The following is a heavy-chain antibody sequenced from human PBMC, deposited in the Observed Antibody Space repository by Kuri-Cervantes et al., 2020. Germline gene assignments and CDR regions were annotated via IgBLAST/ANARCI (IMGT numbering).Heavy chain of an antibody. V-gene: IGHV3-9*01. CDR2: ISWNSGSI. Sequence: SLKISCAASGFTFDDYAMHWVRQAPGKGLEWVSGISWNSGSIGYADSVKGRFTISRDNAKNSLYLQMNSLRAEDTAVYYCARRLASGSYQRLDYWGQGTLVTVSS. CDR1: GFTFDDYA. J-gene: IGHJ4*02. D-gene: IGHD1-26*01. CDR3: ARRLASGSYQRLDY.